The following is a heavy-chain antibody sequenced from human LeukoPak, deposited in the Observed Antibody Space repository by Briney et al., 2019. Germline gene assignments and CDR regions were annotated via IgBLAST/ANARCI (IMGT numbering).Heavy chain of an antibody. CDR1: GGSFSGYY. V-gene: IGHV4-34*01. Sequence: PSETLSLTCAVYGGSFSGYYWSWIRQPPGKGLEWIGEINHSGSTNYNPSLKSRVTISVDTSKDQFSLKLSSVTAADTAVYYCALSLVRGYCDFWSGYPNWFDPWGQGTLVTVSS. J-gene: IGHJ5*02. CDR2: INHSGST. CDR3: ALSLVRGYCDFWSGYPNWFDP. D-gene: IGHD3-3*01.